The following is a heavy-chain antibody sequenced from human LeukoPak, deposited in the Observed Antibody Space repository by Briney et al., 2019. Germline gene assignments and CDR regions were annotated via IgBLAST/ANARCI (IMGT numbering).Heavy chain of an antibody. V-gene: IGHV4-4*07. D-gene: IGHD3-22*01. CDR3: ARETYYYDSSGYYSDLYYFDY. CDR2: IYTSGST. J-gene: IGHJ4*02. Sequence: SETLSLTXTVSGGSISSYYSSWIGQPAGKGREWVGRIYTSGSTNYNPSLKSRVTMSVDTSKNQFSLKLSSVTAADTAVYYCARETYYYDSSGYYSDLYYFDYWGQGTLVTVSS. CDR1: GGSISSYY.